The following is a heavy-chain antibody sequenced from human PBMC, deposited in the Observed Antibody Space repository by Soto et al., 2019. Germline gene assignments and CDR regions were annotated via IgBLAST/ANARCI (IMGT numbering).Heavy chain of an antibody. D-gene: IGHD6-19*01. CDR3: ASVHGERYSSGWRTFDY. CDR1: GYTFTSYY. Sequence: ASVKVSCKASGYTFTSYYMHWVRQAPGQGLEWMGIINPSGGSTSYAQKFQGRVTMTRDTSTSTVYMELSSLRSEDTAVYYCASVHGERYSSGWRTFDYWGQGTLVTVSS. J-gene: IGHJ4*02. CDR2: INPSGGST. V-gene: IGHV1-46*01.